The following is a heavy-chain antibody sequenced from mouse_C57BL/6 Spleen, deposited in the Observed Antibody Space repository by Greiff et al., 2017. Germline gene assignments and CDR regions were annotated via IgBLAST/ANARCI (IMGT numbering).Heavy chain of an antibody. J-gene: IGHJ4*01. CDR1: GYTFTRYG. Sequence: QVQLLQSGAELARPGASVKLSCKASGYTFTRYGISWVKQRTGQGLEWIGEFYPRSGNIYYNEKFKGKATLTADKSSSTAYMELRSLLSEDSAVYFCAKNRGGGNLDYAMDYWGQGTTVTVSS. V-gene: IGHV1-81*01. CDR2: FYPRSGNI. CDR3: AKNRGGGNLDYAMDY. D-gene: IGHD2-1*01.